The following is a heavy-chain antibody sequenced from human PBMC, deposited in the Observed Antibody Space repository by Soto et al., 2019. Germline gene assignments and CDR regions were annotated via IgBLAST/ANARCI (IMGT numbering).Heavy chain of an antibody. J-gene: IGHJ6*02. Sequence: ASLKVSCKASGYTFTGYYMHWVRQAPGQGLEWMGWINPNSCGTNYAQKFQGRVTMTRDTSISTANMELSRMRSDDTAVYYCARELQYDIHSMDVWGQGTTVTVSS. V-gene: IGHV1-2*02. D-gene: IGHD3-22*01. CDR2: INPNSCGT. CDR1: GYTFTGYY. CDR3: ARELQYDIHSMDV.